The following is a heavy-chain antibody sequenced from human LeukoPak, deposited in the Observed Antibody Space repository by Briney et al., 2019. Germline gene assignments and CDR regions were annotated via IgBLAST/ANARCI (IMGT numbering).Heavy chain of an antibody. J-gene: IGHJ4*02. CDR3: ARDNVDTAMGYYFDY. D-gene: IGHD5-18*01. V-gene: IGHV3-21*01. Sequence: GGSLRLSCAASGFTFSSYSMNWVRQAPGNGLEWVSSFSSSSSYIEYADSVKGRFTICRDNAKNSLYLQMNSLRAEDTDVYYCARDNVDTAMGYYFDYWGQGTLVTVSS. CDR1: GFTFSSYS. CDR2: FSSSSSYI.